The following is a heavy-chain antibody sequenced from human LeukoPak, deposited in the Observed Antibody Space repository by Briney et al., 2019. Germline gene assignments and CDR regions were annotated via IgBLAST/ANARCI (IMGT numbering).Heavy chain of an antibody. Sequence: SGGSLRLSCPASGFTFSSYGMHWVRQAPGKELEWVAFIRHDGSNKYYADSVKGRFTISRDNSKNTLYLQMNSLRAEDTAVYYCAKGYCSSTTCSVDYWGQGTLVTVSS. CDR2: IRHDGSNK. CDR1: GFTFSSYG. V-gene: IGHV3-30*02. D-gene: IGHD2-2*01. J-gene: IGHJ4*02. CDR3: AKGYCSSTTCSVDY.